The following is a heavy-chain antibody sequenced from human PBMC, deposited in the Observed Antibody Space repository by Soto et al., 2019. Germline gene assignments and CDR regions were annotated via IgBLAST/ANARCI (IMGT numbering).Heavy chain of an antibody. V-gene: IGHV3-30*18. CDR1: GFTFSNYG. CDR2: ISCDGINK. J-gene: IGHJ4*02. CDR3: AKSVYNWNDGFFDY. D-gene: IGHD1-1*01. Sequence: QVQLVESGGGVVQPGRSLRLSCAASGFTFSNYGMHWVRQAPGKGLEWVAVISCDGINKYYADSVKGRFTISRDNSKNTLYLQMNSLRAEDTAVYYCAKSVYNWNDGFFDYWGQGTLVTVSS.